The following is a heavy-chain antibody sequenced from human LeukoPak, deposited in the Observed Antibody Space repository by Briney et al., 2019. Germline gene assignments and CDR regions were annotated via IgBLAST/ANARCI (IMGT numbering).Heavy chain of an antibody. Sequence: GSLRLSCAASGFSFSNHGMHWVRQAPGKRLEWVAVIWDDGNNKRYANSVNGRFTISRDNSENTLYLQMNGLTAEDTVMYYCARDSYQDYYGRFDPWGQGTLVIVSS. V-gene: IGHV3-33*01. D-gene: IGHD3-10*01. CDR1: GFSFSNHG. CDR3: ARDSYQDYYGRFDP. CDR2: IWDDGNNK. J-gene: IGHJ5*02.